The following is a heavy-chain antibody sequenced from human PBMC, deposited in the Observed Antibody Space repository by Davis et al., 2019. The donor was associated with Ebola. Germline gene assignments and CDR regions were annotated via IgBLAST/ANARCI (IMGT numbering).Heavy chain of an antibody. CDR1: GFPFKNYA. CDR3: AKGLYSWNSCMDV. J-gene: IGHJ6*02. CDR2: ISADGGTT. Sequence: PGGSLRLSCAASGFPFKNYARTWVRQAPGKGLEWLSAISADGGTTYYADSVKGRFTISRDNAKNTLYVHLNSLRADDTALYFCAKGLYSWNSCMDVWGRGTTVTVSS. V-gene: IGHV3-23*01. D-gene: IGHD1-7*01.